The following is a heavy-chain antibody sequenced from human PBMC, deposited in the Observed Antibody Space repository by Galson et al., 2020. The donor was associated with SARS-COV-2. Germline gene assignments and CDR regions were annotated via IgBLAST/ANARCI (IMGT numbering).Heavy chain of an antibody. V-gene: IGHV4-39*07. CDR2: IYYSGST. Sequence: ASETLSLTCTVSGGSISSSSYYWGWIRQPPGKGLEWIGSIYYSGSTYYNPSLKSRVTISVDTSKNQFSLKLSSVTAADTAVYYCARDHRAAARSGFLARVGYYYYGMDVWGQGTTVTVSS. J-gene: IGHJ6*02. CDR3: ARDHRAAARSGFLARVGYYYYGMDV. D-gene: IGHD6-6*01. CDR1: GGSISSSSYY.